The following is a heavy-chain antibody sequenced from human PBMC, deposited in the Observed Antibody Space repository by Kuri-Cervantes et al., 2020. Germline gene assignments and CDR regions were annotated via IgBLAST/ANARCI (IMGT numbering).Heavy chain of an antibody. J-gene: IGHJ6*03. V-gene: IGHV1-18*01. CDR2: ISAYNGNT. Sequence: ASGKVSCKASGGTFSSYAISWVRQAPGQGLEWMGWISAYNGNTNYAQKLQGRVTMTTDTSTSTAYMELRSLRSDDTAVYYCARSTTPYCSSTSCRNYYYYYYMDVWGKGTTVTVSS. CDR1: GGTFSSYA. D-gene: IGHD2-2*01. CDR3: ARSTTPYCSSTSCRNYYYYYYMDV.